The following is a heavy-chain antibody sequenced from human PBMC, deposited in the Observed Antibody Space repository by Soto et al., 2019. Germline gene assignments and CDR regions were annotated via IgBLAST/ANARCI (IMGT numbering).Heavy chain of an antibody. Sequence: EVQLLESGGGLVQPGGSLRLSCAASGFTFSSYAMSWVRQAPGKGLEWVSAISGSGGSTYYADSVKGRFTISRDNSKNKLYLQMNRLRAEDTALYYCAKEMGFYGSGSYSPYWGQGTLVTVSS. D-gene: IGHD3-10*01. V-gene: IGHV3-23*01. CDR1: GFTFSSYA. CDR2: ISGSGGST. J-gene: IGHJ4*02. CDR3: AKEMGFYGSGSYSPY.